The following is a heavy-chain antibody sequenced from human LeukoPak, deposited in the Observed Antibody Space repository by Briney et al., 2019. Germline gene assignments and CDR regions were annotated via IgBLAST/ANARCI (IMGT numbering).Heavy chain of an antibody. V-gene: IGHV3-7*01. Sequence: GGSLRLSCAASGFTSSSYWMSWVRQAPGKGLEWVANIKQDGSEKYYVDSVKGRFTISRDNAKNSLYLQMNSLRAEDTAVYYCARGYGNYGYWGQGTLVTVSS. D-gene: IGHD4-11*01. J-gene: IGHJ4*02. CDR3: ARGYGNYGY. CDR2: IKQDGSEK. CDR1: GFTSSSYW.